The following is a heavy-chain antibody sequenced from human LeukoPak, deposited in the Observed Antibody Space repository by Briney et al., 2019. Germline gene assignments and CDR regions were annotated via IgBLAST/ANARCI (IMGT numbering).Heavy chain of an antibody. CDR1: GGSISSYY. CDR2: IYYSGST. D-gene: IGHD3-10*01. Sequence: SETLSLTCTVSGGSISSYYWSWIRQPPGKGLEWIGYIYYSGSTNYNPSLKSRVTMSVDTSKNQFSLKLSSVTAADTAVYYCARGSPYGRNWFDPWGQGTLVTVSS. J-gene: IGHJ5*02. CDR3: ARGSPYGRNWFDP. V-gene: IGHV4-59*01.